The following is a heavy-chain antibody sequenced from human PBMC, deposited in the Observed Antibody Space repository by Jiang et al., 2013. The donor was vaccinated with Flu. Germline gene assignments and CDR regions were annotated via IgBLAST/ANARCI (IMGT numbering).Heavy chain of an antibody. CDR2: TYYRSKWYN. CDR1: GDSVSSNSAA. J-gene: IGHJ3*02. CDR3: AREFYDSSGYYYFPNAFDI. Sequence: QTLSLTCAISGDSVSSNSAAWNWIRQSPSRGLEWLGRTYYRSKWYNDYAVSVKSRITINPDTSKNQFSLQLNSVTPEDTAVYYCAREFYDSSGYYYFPNAFDIWGQGTMVTVSS. V-gene: IGHV6-1*01. D-gene: IGHD3-22*01.